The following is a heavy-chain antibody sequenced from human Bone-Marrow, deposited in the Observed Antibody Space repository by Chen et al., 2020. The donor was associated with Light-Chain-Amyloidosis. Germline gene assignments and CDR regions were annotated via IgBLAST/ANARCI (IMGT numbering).Heavy chain of an antibody. CDR3: TRDSLVASVRGMDV. D-gene: IGHD5-12*01. J-gene: IGHJ6*02. CDR2: IRPKAYGGTT. Sequence: VESWGGLVQPGRSLRLSCIGSGFTFGDYAMSWVRQAPGKGLEWVDFIRPKAYGGTTDYAASVKGRFTISRDDSKSIAYLQMNSLKTEDTALYYCTRDSLVASVRGMDVWGQGTTVIVSS. CDR1: GFTFGDYA. V-gene: IGHV3-49*04.